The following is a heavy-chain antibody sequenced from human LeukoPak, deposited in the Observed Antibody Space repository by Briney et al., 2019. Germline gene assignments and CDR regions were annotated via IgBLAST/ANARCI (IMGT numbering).Heavy chain of an antibody. CDR2: ISGYNGNT. CDR3: ARAFYSSSWYHKEDFFDY. V-gene: IGHV1-18*01. Sequence: GASVKVSCKASGYTFTNFGISWVRQAPGQGLEWMGWISGYNGNTNYAQKLQGRVTMTTDTSTSTAYMDLRSLRSDDTAVYYCARAFYSSSWYHKEDFFDYWGQGTPVTVSS. CDR1: GYTFTNFG. D-gene: IGHD6-13*01. J-gene: IGHJ4*02.